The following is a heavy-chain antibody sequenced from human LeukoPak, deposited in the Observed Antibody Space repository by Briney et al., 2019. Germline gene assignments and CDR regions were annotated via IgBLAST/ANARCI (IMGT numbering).Heavy chain of an antibody. V-gene: IGHV3-30*18. Sequence: TGGSLRLSCAAPGFTFSSYGMHWVRQAPGKGLEWVAVISYDGSNKYYGDSVKGRFTISRDNSKNTLFLQMSSLRAEDTAVYYCAKGRTLIRGAKETWGQGTLVTVSS. J-gene: IGHJ5*02. CDR1: GFTFSSYG. CDR3: AKGRTLIRGAKET. CDR2: ISYDGSNK. D-gene: IGHD3-10*01.